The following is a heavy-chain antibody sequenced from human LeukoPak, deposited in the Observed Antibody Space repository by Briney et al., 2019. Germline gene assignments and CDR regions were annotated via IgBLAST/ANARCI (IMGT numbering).Heavy chain of an antibody. CDR3: ARDISSSPLAGN. V-gene: IGHV1-69*04. CDR1: GGTFSSYT. Sequence: SVKVSCKASGGTFSSYTISWVRQAPGQGLEWMGRIIPILGIANYAQKFQGRVTITADKSTSTAYMGLSSLRSEDTAVYYCARDISSSPLAGNWGQGTLVTVSS. D-gene: IGHD6-6*01. CDR2: IIPILGIA. J-gene: IGHJ4*02.